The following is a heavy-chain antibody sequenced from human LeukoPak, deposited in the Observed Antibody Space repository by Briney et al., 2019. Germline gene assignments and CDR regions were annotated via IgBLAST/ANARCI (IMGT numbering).Heavy chain of an antibody. Sequence: GGSLRLSCAASGFTFSSYSMNWVRQAPGKGLEWVSSISSSSSYIYYADSVRGRFTISRDNAKNSLYLQMNSLRAEDRAVYYCARAVQKDEDYWGQGTLVSVSS. CDR3: ARAVQKDEDY. J-gene: IGHJ4*02. V-gene: IGHV3-21*01. CDR1: GFTFSSYS. CDR2: ISSSSSYI. D-gene: IGHD3-10*01.